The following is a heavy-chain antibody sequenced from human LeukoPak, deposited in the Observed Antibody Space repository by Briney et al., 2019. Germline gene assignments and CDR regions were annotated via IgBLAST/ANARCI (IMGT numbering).Heavy chain of an antibody. CDR2: VHFSGST. V-gene: IGHV4-4*07. CDR3: AKLGVRGVIPHNWFDP. D-gene: IGHD3-10*01. J-gene: IGHJ5*02. Sequence: SETLSLTCTVSGGSISSYYWSWIRQPPGKGLEWIGRVHFSGSTNYNPSLKSRVSMSVDTSRNLFSLKMTSVTAADTAVYYCAKLGVRGVIPHNWFDPWGQGTLVTVSS. CDR1: GGSISSYY.